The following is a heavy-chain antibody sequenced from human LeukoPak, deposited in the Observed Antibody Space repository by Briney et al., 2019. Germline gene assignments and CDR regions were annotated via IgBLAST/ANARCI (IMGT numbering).Heavy chain of an antibody. J-gene: IGHJ6*03. CDR2: ISSSSSTI. CDR3: ARDTRRAPYYYMDV. V-gene: IGHV3-48*01. CDR1: GFTFSSYS. Sequence: GGSLRLSCAASGFTFSSYSMNWVRQAPGKGLEWVSYISSSSSTIYYADSVKGRFTISRDNAKNSLYLQMNSLRAEDTAVYYCARDTRRAPYYYMDVWGKGTTVTVSS. D-gene: IGHD6-6*01.